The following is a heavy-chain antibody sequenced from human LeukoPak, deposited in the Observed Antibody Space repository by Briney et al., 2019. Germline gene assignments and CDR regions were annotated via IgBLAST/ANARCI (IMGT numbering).Heavy chain of an antibody. V-gene: IGHV1-46*01. D-gene: IGHD3-9*01. CDR2: INPSGGST. Sequence: GASVKVSCKASGYTFTGYYMHWVRQAPGQGLEWMGIINPSGGSTSYAQKFQGRVTMTRDMSTSTVYMELSSLRSEDTVVYYCARGGYDISTGYYFDYWGQGTLVTVSS. CDR3: ARGGYDISTGYYFDY. CDR1: GYTFTGYY. J-gene: IGHJ4*02.